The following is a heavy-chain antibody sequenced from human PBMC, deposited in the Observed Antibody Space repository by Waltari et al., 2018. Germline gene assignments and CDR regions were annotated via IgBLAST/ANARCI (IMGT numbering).Heavy chain of an antibody. CDR2: IIPIFGTA. CDR1: GGPFSSYA. V-gene: IGHV1-69*01. J-gene: IGHJ4*02. Sequence: QVQLVQSGAEVKKPGSSVKVSCKASGGPFSSYAISWVRPAPGQGLEWMGGIIPIFGTANYAQKFQGRVTITADESTSTAYMELSSLRSEDTAVYYCARNGDYDILTGYYTSFDYWGQGTLVTVSS. CDR3: ARNGDYDILTGYYTSFDY. D-gene: IGHD3-9*01.